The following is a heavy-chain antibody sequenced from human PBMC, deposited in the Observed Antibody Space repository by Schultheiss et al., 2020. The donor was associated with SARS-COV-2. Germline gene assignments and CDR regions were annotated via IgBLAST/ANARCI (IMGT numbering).Heavy chain of an antibody. CDR2: IYHDGST. CDR3: ARAETGMAPQGQLYYTMDV. J-gene: IGHJ6*02. V-gene: IGHV4-59*01. Sequence: SETLSLTCNVSGGSISKYYWTWVRQAPGKGLEWIGYIYHDGSTNSNPSLKSRVTIVIGSSKNQFSLKLNFVTAADTAVYYCARAETGMAPQGQLYYTMDVWGQGTPVTVSS. D-gene: IGHD1-1*01. CDR1: GGSISKYY.